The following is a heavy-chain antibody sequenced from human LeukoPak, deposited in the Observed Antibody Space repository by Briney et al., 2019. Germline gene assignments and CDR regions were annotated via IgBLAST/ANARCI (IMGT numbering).Heavy chain of an antibody. CDR1: GGSISSYY. D-gene: IGHD4-17*01. CDR2: IYYSGST. Sequence: SETLSLTCTVSGGSISSYYWSWIRQPPGKGLEWIAYIYYSGSTNYNPSLKSRVTISVDTSKNQFSLKLNSVTAADTAVYYCARQPTVSPHVDYWGQGTLVTVSS. J-gene: IGHJ4*02. V-gene: IGHV4-59*08. CDR3: ARQPTVSPHVDY.